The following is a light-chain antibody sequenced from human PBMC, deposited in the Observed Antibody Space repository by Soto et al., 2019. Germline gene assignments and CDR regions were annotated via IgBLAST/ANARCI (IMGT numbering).Light chain of an antibody. CDR1: QSVDNI. CDR2: DAS. V-gene: IGKV3-11*01. J-gene: IGKJ4*01. CDR3: QQRSDWPLT. Sequence: EIVLTQSPATLSLSPGERATLSCRASQSVDNILAWYQQKPGQPPRLLMYDASERATGIPARFSGSGSGTDFTLTISSLEPDDFAVYYCQQRSDWPLTFGGGTKVEIK.